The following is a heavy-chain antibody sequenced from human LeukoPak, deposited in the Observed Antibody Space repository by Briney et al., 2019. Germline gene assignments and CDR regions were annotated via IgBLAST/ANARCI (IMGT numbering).Heavy chain of an antibody. CDR3: AATTVV. CDR2: IYSGGST. CDR1: GFTVSSNF. D-gene: IGHD4-23*01. J-gene: IGHJ4*02. Sequence: GGSLRLSRAASGFTVSSNFMTWVRQAPGKGLEWVSVIYSGGSTYYADSVKGRFTISRDNSKNTLYLQMNSLRAEDTAVYYCAATTVVWGQGTLVTVSS. V-gene: IGHV3-66*01.